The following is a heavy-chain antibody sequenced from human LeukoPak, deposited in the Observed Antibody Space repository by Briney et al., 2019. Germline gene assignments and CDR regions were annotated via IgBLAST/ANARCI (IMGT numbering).Heavy chain of an antibody. Sequence: SSETLSLTCAVSGGSISSGGYSWSWIRQPPGKGLEWIGYIYHSGSTYYNPSLKSRITISVDRSKNQFSLKLSSMTAADTAVYYCAKSASSSWYYFDYWGQGTLVTVTA. J-gene: IGHJ4*02. V-gene: IGHV4-30-2*01. D-gene: IGHD6-13*01. CDR3: AKSASSSWYYFDY. CDR1: GGSISSGGYS. CDR2: IYHSGST.